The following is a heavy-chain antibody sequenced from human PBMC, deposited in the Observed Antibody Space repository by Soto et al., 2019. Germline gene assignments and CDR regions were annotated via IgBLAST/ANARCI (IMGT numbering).Heavy chain of an antibody. Sequence: QVQLVQSGAEVKKPGSSVTVSCKASGGTFSSYTISWVRQAPGQGLEWMGGIITIFGTANYAQKFKGRVTITADEHTRTAYMEVSSLRSEDTAVYYCARGNHRWIQLWYFDLWGRGTLVTVSS. CDR3: ARGNHRWIQLWYFDL. J-gene: IGHJ2*01. D-gene: IGHD5-18*01. CDR2: IITIFGTA. CDR1: GGTFSSYT. V-gene: IGHV1-69*12.